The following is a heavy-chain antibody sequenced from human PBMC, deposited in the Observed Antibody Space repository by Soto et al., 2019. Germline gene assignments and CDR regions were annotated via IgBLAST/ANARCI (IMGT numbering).Heavy chain of an antibody. J-gene: IGHJ4*01. CDR2: IYHSGST. CDR3: TREQVVAASR. V-gene: IGHV4-30-2*01. Sequence: CGSCRSKNRQPPGKGLEWIGYIYHSGSTYYNPSLKSRVTISVDRSKNQFSLKLSSVTAADTAVYYWTREQVVAASRRAHGTLVPVSS. CDR1: CGSC. D-gene: IGHD2-15*01.